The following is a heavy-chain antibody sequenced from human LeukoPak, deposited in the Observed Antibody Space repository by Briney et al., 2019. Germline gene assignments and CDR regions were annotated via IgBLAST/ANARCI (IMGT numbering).Heavy chain of an antibody. CDR1: GFTFDDYA. V-gene: IGHV3-9*01. CDR3: ASQSYARFDP. Sequence: GGSLRLSCTASGFTFDDYAMHWVRQAPGKGLEWVSGVSWNSGSIAYSDSVKGRFPISRDNARNSLFLQMISLRVKDTTVYYCASQSYARFDPWGQGTLVTVS. J-gene: IGHJ5*02. CDR2: VSWNSGSI. D-gene: IGHD3-16*01.